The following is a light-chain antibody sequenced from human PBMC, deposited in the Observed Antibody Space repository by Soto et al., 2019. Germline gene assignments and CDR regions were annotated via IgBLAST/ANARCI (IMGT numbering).Light chain of an antibody. CDR1: SGEVGSYNR. CDR3: SSYTTSSTYV. V-gene: IGLV2-18*02. Sequence: QSVLTQPPSVSGSPGQSVTISCTGTSGEVGSYNRVSWYQQPPGTAPKLMIYDVSNRPSGILDRFSGSKSGNAASLTISGLQAEDEADYYCSSYTTSSTYVFGTGTKVTVL. J-gene: IGLJ1*01. CDR2: DVS.